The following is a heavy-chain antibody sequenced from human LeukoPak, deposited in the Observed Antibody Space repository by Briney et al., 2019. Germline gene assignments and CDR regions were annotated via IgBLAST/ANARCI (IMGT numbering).Heavy chain of an antibody. V-gene: IGHV3-74*01. CDR1: GFTFSNYW. CDR3: VREYSSSSGRAFDI. J-gene: IGHJ3*02. D-gene: IGHD6-6*01. CDR2: ISTDGSST. Sequence: PGGSLRLSCTASGFTFSNYWMHWIRQAPGKGLVWVSRISTDGSSTNSADSVKGRLTISRDNAKNTLYLQMNSLRAEDTAVYYCVREYSSSSGRAFDIWGQGTMVTVSP.